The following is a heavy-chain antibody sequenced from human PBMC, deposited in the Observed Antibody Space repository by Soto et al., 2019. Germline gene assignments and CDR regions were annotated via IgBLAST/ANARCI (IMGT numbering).Heavy chain of an antibody. CDR2: INHSGST. CDR1: GGSFSGYY. CDR3: ARTPGQYCSSTSCYPYNWFDP. J-gene: IGHJ5*02. D-gene: IGHD2-2*01. V-gene: IGHV4-34*01. Sequence: QVQLQQWGAGLLKPSETLSLTCAVYGGSFSGYYWSWIRQPPGKGLEWIGAINHSGSTNYNPTLKSGVTITVGTYKNQFSLPLSSVTAADTAVYYCARTPGQYCSSTSCYPYNWFDPWGKGTLVTVSS.